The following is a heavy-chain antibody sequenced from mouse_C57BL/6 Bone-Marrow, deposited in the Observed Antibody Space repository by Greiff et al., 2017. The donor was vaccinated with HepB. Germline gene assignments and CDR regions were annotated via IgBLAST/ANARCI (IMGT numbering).Heavy chain of an antibody. Sequence: VQLQQSGAELVRPGASVKLSCTASGFNIKDDYMHWVKQRPEQGLEWIGWIDPENGDTEYASKFQGKATITADTSSNTAYLQLSSLTSEDTAVYYCTLYDSCRPYSAMDYWGQGTSVTVSS. CDR3: TLYDSCRPYSAMDY. CDR2: IDPENGDT. V-gene: IGHV14-4*01. D-gene: IGHD2-12*01. CDR1: GFNIKDDY. J-gene: IGHJ4*01.